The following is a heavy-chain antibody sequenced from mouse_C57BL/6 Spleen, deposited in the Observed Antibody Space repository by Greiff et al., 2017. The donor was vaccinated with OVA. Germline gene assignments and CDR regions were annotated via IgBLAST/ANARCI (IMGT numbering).Heavy chain of an antibody. D-gene: IGHD2-5*01. J-gene: IGHJ1*03. CDR1: GFTFSSYA. V-gene: IGHV5-4*01. CDR2: ISDGGSYT. CDR3: ARDYYSKEGYFDV. Sequence: EVKLVESGGGLVKPGGSLKLSCAASGFTFSSYAMSWVRQTPEKRLEWVATISDGGSYTYYPDNVKGRFTISRDNAKNNLYLQMSHLKSEDTAMYYCARDYYSKEGYFDVWGTGTTVTVSS.